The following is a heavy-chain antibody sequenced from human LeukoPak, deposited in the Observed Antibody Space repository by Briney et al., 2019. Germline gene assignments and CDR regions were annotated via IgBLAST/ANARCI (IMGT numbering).Heavy chain of an antibody. CDR2: IYPRDGST. CDR3: AVTRGYSGYDFRFNY. J-gene: IGHJ4*02. D-gene: IGHD5-12*01. CDR1: GHSFTSNY. V-gene: IGHV1-46*01. Sequence: ASVKVSCKASGHSFTSNYIHWVRQAPGQGLEWMGMIYPRDGSTSYAQKFQGRVTMTRNIAISTAYMELSSLRSEDTAVYYCAVTRGYSGYDFRFNYWGQGTLVTVSS.